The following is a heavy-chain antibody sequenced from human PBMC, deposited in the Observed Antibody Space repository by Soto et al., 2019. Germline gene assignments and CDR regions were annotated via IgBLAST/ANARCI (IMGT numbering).Heavy chain of an antibody. V-gene: IGHV3-48*03. D-gene: IGHD6-13*01. Sequence: PGGSLRLSCAASGFTFSSYEMNWVRQAAGKGLEWISYITSGANTIYYADSVKGRFTISRDNANNSLFLEMDGLRAEDTALYYCARGSGWFHIDSWGRGTRVTVSS. J-gene: IGHJ4*02. CDR3: ARGSGWFHIDS. CDR1: GFTFSSYE. CDR2: ITSGANTI.